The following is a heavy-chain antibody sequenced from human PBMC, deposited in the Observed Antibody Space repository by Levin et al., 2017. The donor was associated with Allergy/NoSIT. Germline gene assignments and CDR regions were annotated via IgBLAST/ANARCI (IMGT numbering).Heavy chain of an antibody. J-gene: IGHJ6*03. CDR2: ISSSSSTI. V-gene: IGHV3-48*01. CDR3: AREDIVVVPAAMLYYYYYMDV. Sequence: GGSLRLSCAASGFTFSSYSMNWVRQAPGKGLEWVSYISSSSSTIYYADSVKGRFTISRDNAKNSLYLQMNSLRAEDTAVYYCAREDIVVVPAAMLYYYYYMDVWGKGTTVTVSS. CDR1: GFTFSSYS. D-gene: IGHD2-2*01.